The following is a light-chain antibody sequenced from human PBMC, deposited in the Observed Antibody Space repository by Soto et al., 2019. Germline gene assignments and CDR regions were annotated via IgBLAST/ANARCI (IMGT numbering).Light chain of an antibody. J-gene: IGLJ1*01. Sequence: QSALTQPPSASGTPGQRVTISCSGSRSNIRSNPVNWYQQLPGTAPKLLIDSNNQRPSGVPDRFSGSRSGTSASLAISGLQSEDEADYSCAAWDDSLYGRVFGTGTKVTVL. CDR3: AAWDDSLYGRV. CDR2: SNN. V-gene: IGLV1-44*01. CDR1: RSNIRSNP.